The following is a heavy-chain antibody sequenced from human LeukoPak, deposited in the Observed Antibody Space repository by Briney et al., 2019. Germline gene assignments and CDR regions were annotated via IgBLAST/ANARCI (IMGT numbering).Heavy chain of an antibody. J-gene: IGHJ5*02. CDR2: LNAGNGNT. CDR1: GYTFTSYA. Sequence: GASVKVSCKASGYTFTSYAMHWVRQAPGQRLEWMGWLNAGNGNTKYSQKFQGRVTITRDTSASTAYMELSSLRSEDTAVYYCARPLYCSSTSCYGNWFDPWGQGTLVTVSS. V-gene: IGHV1-3*01. CDR3: ARPLYCSSTSCYGNWFDP. D-gene: IGHD2-2*01.